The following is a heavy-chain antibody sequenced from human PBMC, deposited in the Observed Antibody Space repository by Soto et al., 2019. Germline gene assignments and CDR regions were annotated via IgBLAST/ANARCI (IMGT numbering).Heavy chain of an antibody. D-gene: IGHD2-2*01. CDR1: GFTFSTHS. V-gene: IGHV3-48*01. Sequence: EVQLVESGGGLVQPGGSLRLSCAASGFTFSTHSMNWVRQAPGKGLEWISYITSSDVTMYADSVKGRCTISRDNAKNSLYLQMNSLRGEDTAVYFCVGEVGFQLIYWGQGTLVTVSS. J-gene: IGHJ4*02. CDR3: VGEVGFQLIY. CDR2: ITSSDVTM.